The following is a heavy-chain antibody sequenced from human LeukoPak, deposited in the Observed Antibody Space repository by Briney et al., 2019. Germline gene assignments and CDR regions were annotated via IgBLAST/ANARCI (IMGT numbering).Heavy chain of an antibody. D-gene: IGHD3-9*01. Sequence: PGGSLRLSCAASGFTFSSYEMNWVRQAPGKGLEWVSYISSSDSTIYYADSVKGRFTISRDNAKNSLYLQMNSLRAEDTAVYYCARAPCPLHNYDILTGFSVWFDYWGQGTLVTVSS. J-gene: IGHJ4*02. V-gene: IGHV3-48*03. CDR1: GFTFSSYE. CDR2: ISSSDSTI. CDR3: ARAPCPLHNYDILTGFSVWFDY.